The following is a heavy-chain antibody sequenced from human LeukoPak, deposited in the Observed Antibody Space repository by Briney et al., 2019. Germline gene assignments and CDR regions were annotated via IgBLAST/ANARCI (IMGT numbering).Heavy chain of an antibody. Sequence: GGSLRLSCAASGCTFSSSETNWVRQAPGKGLEWVSYISSSGGTISYADSVKGRFTISRDNAKNSLYLQMNSLRAEDTAIYYCARSGQHLFDFWGQGTLVTVSS. J-gene: IGHJ4*02. CDR1: GCTFSSSE. D-gene: IGHD6-13*01. V-gene: IGHV3-48*03. CDR3: ARSGQHLFDF. CDR2: ISSSGGTI.